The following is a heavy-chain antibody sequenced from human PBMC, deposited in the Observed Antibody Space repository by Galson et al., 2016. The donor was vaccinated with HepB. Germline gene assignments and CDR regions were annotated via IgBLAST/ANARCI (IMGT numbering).Heavy chain of an antibody. Sequence: SLRLSCAASGFTFSTYSMNWVRQAPGKGLEWVSSISSTSSSIYYGDSVKGRFTISRDDAKDSLYLQLNSLRVEDTGVYYCARTDDYSTTRGFFDYWGQGTLVTVSS. CDR2: ISSTSSSI. CDR3: ARTDDYSTTRGFFDY. CDR1: GFTFSTYS. D-gene: IGHD4-11*01. J-gene: IGHJ4*02. V-gene: IGHV3-21*01.